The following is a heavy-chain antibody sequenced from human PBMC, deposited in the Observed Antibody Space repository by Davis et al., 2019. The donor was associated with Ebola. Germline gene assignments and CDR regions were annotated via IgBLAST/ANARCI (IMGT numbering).Heavy chain of an antibody. CDR3: TGSGAIDY. CDR1: GFTFSSYS. CDR2: IKQDGSEQ. J-gene: IGHJ4*02. Sequence: GESLKISCAASGFTFSSYSMNWVRQAPGKGLEWVANIKQDGSEQYYVDSVKGRFTISRDNAKNSLYLQMNSLKTEDTAVYYCTGSGAIDYWGQGTLVTVSS. D-gene: IGHD3-3*01. V-gene: IGHV3-7*03.